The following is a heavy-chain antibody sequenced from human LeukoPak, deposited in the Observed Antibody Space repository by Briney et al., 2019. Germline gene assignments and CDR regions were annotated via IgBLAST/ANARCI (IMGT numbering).Heavy chain of an antibody. D-gene: IGHD3-10*01. V-gene: IGHV3-21*01. J-gene: IGHJ3*02. CDR1: GFTFSTYS. CDR2: ISSNSFYI. Sequence: PGGSLRLSCVGSGFTFSTYSMIWVRQAPGKGLEWVSSISSNSFYIYYADSVKGRFTISRDNSKSTLYLQMNSLRAEDTAVYYCARGPYGSSGTPDAFDIWGQGTMVTVSS. CDR3: ARGPYGSSGTPDAFDI.